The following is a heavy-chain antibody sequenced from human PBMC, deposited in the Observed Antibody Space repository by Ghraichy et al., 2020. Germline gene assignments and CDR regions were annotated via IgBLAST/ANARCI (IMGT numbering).Heavy chain of an antibody. CDR2: ISWNSGSI. Sequence: GGSLRLSCAASGFTLDDYAMHWVRQTPGKGLEWVSDISWNSGSIHYADSVKGRFTISRDNTNNFLYLQMNSLRTEDTALYYCAKDIALVYGSGSYLDYWGQGTQVTVSS. D-gene: IGHD3-10*01. J-gene: IGHJ4*02. V-gene: IGHV3-9*01. CDR3: AKDIALVYGSGSYLDY. CDR1: GFTLDDYA.